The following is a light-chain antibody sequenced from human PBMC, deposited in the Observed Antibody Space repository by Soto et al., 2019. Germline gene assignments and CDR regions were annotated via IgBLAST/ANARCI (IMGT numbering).Light chain of an antibody. CDR1: QSVSSSY. CDR2: GAS. Sequence: IVLTQSPGTLSLSPGERATLSCRASQSVSSSYLAWYQQKPGQAPRLVIYGASSRATGIPDRFSGSGSGTYFTLTISRLEPEDFAVYYCQQYGSSRTFGQGTKVEIK. J-gene: IGKJ1*01. CDR3: QQYGSSRT. V-gene: IGKV3-20*01.